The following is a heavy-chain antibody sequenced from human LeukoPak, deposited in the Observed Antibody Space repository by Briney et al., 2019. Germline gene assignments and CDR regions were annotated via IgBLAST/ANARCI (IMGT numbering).Heavy chain of an antibody. CDR1: GFTFDDYA. D-gene: IGHD3-10*01. Sequence: QPGGSLRLSCAASGFTFDDYAMHWVRQAPGKGLEWVSLISGDGGSTYYADSVKGRFTIFRDNSKNSLYLQMNSLRTEDTALYYCAKDMWRFGELDYDYWGQGTLVTVSS. CDR2: ISGDGGST. CDR3: AKDMWRFGELDYDY. J-gene: IGHJ4*02. V-gene: IGHV3-43*02.